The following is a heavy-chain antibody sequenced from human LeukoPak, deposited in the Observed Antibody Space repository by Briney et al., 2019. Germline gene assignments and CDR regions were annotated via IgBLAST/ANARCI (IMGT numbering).Heavy chain of an antibody. CDR3: ARYDGYDLRY. J-gene: IGHJ4*02. CDR1: GFTFSNYW. Sequence: GGSLRRSCAASGFTFSNYWMSWVRQAPGKGLDWVAKINEGGSEKHYVDSVKGRFTISRDNAKDSLYLEMNGLRAEDTAVYYCARYDGYDLRYWGQGTLVTVSS. D-gene: IGHD5-12*01. V-gene: IGHV3-7*04. CDR2: INEGGSEK.